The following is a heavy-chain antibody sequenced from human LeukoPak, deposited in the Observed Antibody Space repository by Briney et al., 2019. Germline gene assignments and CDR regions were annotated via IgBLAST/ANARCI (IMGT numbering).Heavy chain of an antibody. CDR1: EYTFTSYD. CDR3: ARDPGYDSSGYYY. CDR2: MNPNSGNT. Sequence: ASVKVSCKASEYTFTSYDINWVRQATGQGLEWMGWMNPNSGNTVYAQKLQGRVTMTRDTSISTAYMELSSLRSEDTAMYYCARDPGYDSSGYYYWGQGTLVTVSS. J-gene: IGHJ4*02. D-gene: IGHD3-22*01. V-gene: IGHV1-8*01.